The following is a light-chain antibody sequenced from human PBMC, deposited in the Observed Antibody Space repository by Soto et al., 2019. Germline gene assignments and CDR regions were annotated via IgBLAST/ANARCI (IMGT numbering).Light chain of an antibody. Sequence: LTQSPIFLSASVGDRVTISCRASQAIFNYLAWYQQKPGQAPRLLIFGASSRATGIPDRFSGSGSGTDFTLTISRLETEDFGLYYCQQYHTSPLLTFGGGTRVEMK. V-gene: IGKV3-20*01. CDR2: GAS. CDR3: QQYHTSPLLT. J-gene: IGKJ4*01. CDR1: QAIFNY.